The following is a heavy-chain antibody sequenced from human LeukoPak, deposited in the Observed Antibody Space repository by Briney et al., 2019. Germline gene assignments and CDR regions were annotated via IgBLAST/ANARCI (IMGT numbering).Heavy chain of an antibody. Sequence: TSSETLSLTCTVSGGSISSSSYYWGWIRQPPGKGLEWIGSIYYSGSTYYNPSLESRVTISVDTSKNQFSLKLSSVTAADAAVYYCASDEVAWKYYDSSGSILDYWGQGTLVTVSS. CDR3: ASDEVAWKYYDSSGSILDY. D-gene: IGHD3-22*01. V-gene: IGHV4-39*01. J-gene: IGHJ4*02. CDR2: IYYSGST. CDR1: GGSISSSSYY.